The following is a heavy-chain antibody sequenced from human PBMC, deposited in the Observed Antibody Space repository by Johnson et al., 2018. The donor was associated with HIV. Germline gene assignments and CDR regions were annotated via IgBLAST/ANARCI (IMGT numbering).Heavy chain of an antibody. CDR3: ARGGLTYYYDSSGYPDAFDI. Sequence: MLLVESGGGLVQPGGSLRLSCAASGFTVSSSYMSWVRQAPGKGLEWVSVLYSGGSRYYADSVKGRFTISRDNSKNTLYLQMNSLRAEDTAVYYCARGGLTYYYDSSGYPDAFDIWGQGTMVTVSS. V-gene: IGHV3-66*02. CDR2: LYSGGSR. CDR1: GFTVSSSY. J-gene: IGHJ3*02. D-gene: IGHD3-22*01.